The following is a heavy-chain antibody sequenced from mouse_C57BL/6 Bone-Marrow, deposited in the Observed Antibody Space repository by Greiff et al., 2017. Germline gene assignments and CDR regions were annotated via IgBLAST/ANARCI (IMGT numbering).Heavy chain of an antibody. CDR1: GYTFTSYW. Sequence: QVQLQQPGAELVKPGASVKLSCKASGYTFTSYWMHWVKQRPGQGLEWIGMIHPNSGSTNYNEKFKSKATLTVDKSSSTASMQLSSLTSEDSAVYDCARKSPRYYYGSSAWLAYWGQGTLVTVSA. J-gene: IGHJ3*01. CDR3: ARKSPRYYYGSSAWLAY. CDR2: IHPNSGST. D-gene: IGHD1-1*01. V-gene: IGHV1-64*01.